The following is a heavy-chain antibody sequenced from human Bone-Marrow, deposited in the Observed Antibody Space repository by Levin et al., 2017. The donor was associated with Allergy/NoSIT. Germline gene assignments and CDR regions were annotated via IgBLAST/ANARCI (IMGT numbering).Heavy chain of an antibody. V-gene: IGHV3-23*01. CDR3: AKVAGYCAGGSCFYYYDY. J-gene: IGHJ4*02. D-gene: IGHD2-15*01. Sequence: PGGSLRLSCAASGFTFSSYAMNWVRQAPGKGLEWVSAVSENGVTTYYADSVKGRFTISRDNSKNTLYLQMSSLRAEDTAAYYCAKVAGYCAGGSCFYYYDYWGQGTLVTVSS. CDR2: VSENGVTT. CDR1: GFTFSSYA.